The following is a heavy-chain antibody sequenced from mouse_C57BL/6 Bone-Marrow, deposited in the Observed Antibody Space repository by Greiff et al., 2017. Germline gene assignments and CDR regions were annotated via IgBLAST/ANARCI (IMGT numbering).Heavy chain of an antibody. V-gene: IGHV5-4*01. D-gene: IGHD1-1*01. CDR2: ISDGGSYT. CDR3: ARDRVVAPSYWYFDV. J-gene: IGHJ1*03. Sequence: EVMLVESGGGLVKPGGSPKLSCAASGFTFSSYAMSWVRQTPEKRLEWVATISDGGSYTYYPDNVKGRFTISRDNAKNNLYLRMSHLKSEDTAMYYCARDRVVAPSYWYFDVWGTGTTVTVSS. CDR1: GFTFSSYA.